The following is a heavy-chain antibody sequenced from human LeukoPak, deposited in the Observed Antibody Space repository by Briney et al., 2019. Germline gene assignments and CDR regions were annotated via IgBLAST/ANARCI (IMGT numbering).Heavy chain of an antibody. J-gene: IGHJ3*02. D-gene: IGHD6-19*01. V-gene: IGHV4-59*08. Sequence: PSETLSLTCTVSGGSISSYYWSWIRQPPGKGLEWIGYIYYSGSTNYNPSLKSRVTISVDTSKNQFSLKLSSVTAADTAVYYCARFYIAVDAFDIWGQGTMVTVSP. CDR3: ARFYIAVDAFDI. CDR1: GGSISSYY. CDR2: IYYSGST.